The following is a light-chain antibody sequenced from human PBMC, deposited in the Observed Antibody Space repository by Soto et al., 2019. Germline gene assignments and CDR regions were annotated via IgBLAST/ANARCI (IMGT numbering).Light chain of an antibody. CDR1: QSVSSN. J-gene: IGKJ2*01. CDR3: QQYNNWPPYT. V-gene: IGKV3-15*01. CDR2: GAS. Sequence: EIVMKQSPATLSVSPGARATLSCRASQSVSSNLAWSQQKPGQAPRLLIYGASTRSTGIPARFSGSGSGTEFTLTISSLQSEDFAVYYCQQYNNWPPYTFGQGTKLEIK.